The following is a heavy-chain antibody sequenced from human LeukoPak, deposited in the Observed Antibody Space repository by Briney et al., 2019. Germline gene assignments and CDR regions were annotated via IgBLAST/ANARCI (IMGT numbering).Heavy chain of an antibody. CDR2: INPNSGGT. D-gene: IGHD5-18*01. V-gene: IGHV1-2*02. CDR1: GYTFTGYY. J-gene: IGHJ4*02. Sequence: ASVKVSCKASGYTFTGYYMHWVRQAPGQGLEWMGWINPNSGGTNYAQKFQGRVTMTRDTSISTAYMELSRLRSDDTAVYYCARAETDTANMSGWGQGTLVTVSS. CDR3: ARAETDTANMSG.